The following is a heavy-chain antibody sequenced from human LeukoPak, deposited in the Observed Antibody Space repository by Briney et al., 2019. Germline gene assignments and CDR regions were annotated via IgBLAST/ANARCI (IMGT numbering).Heavy chain of an antibody. Sequence: PGRSLRLSCAASGFTFDDYAMHWVRQAPGKGLEWVSGISWNSGSIGYADSVKGRFTISRDNAKNSLYLQMNSLRAEDTALYYCARERWHGYSYGFVGDNWFDPWGQGTLVTVSS. V-gene: IGHV3-9*01. J-gene: IGHJ5*02. CDR3: ARERWHGYSYGFVGDNWFDP. CDR2: ISWNSGSI. D-gene: IGHD5-18*01. CDR1: GFTFDDYA.